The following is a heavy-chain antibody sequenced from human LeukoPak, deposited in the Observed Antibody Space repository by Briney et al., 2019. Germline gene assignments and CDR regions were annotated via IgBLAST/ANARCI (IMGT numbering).Heavy chain of an antibody. Sequence: ASVKVSCKASGYTFTGYYMHWVRQAPGQGLEWMGWINPNSGGTSYAQKFQGRVTMTRDTSISTAYMELSRLRSDDTAVYYCARELLWVTTSRWFDPWGQGTLVTVSS. CDR2: INPNSGGT. CDR3: ARELLWVTTSRWFDP. CDR1: GYTFTGYY. J-gene: IGHJ5*02. D-gene: IGHD4-11*01. V-gene: IGHV1-2*02.